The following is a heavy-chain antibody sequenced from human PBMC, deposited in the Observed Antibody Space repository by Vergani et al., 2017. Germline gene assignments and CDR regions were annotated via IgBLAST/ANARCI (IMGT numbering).Heavy chain of an antibody. D-gene: IGHD1-14*01. V-gene: IGHV1-69*13. CDR2: IIPIFGTA. J-gene: IGHJ4*02. CDR3: ASWGGVGYRKTPDYFDY. CDR1: GGTFSSYA. Sequence: QVQLLQSRAEVKKPGSSVKVSCKASGGTFSSYAISWVRQAPGQGLEWMGRIIPIFGTANYAQKFQGRVTITADDSTSTAYMELSSLRSEDTAVYYCASWGGVGYRKTPDYFDYWGQGTLVTVSS.